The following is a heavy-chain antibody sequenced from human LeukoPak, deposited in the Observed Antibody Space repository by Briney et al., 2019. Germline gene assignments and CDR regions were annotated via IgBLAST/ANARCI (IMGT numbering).Heavy chain of an antibody. Sequence: GGSLRLSCAASGFTFSSYSMNWVRQAPGKGLEWVSSISSSSSYIYYADSVKGRFTISRDNAKNSLYLQMNSLRAEDTAVYYCARPRRMYGSGSYAFDIWGQGTMTVSS. CDR1: GFTFSSYS. D-gene: IGHD3-10*01. J-gene: IGHJ3*02. CDR2: ISSSSSYI. CDR3: ARPRRMYGSGSYAFDI. V-gene: IGHV3-21*01.